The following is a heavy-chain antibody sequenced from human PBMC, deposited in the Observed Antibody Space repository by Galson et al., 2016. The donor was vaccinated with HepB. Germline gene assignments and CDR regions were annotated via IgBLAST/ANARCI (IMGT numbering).Heavy chain of an antibody. CDR3: ARCGFMITSGGLIPRNNGLDP. Sequence: QSGAEVKKPGESLKISCKGSGYKFTRYWVAWVPQMPGKGLEWMGIIYPGDSDTRYSPSFQGQVTISVDKSISTAYLQWSSLKASDTAVYYCARCGFMITSGGLIPRNNGLDPWGEGTLVTVSS. D-gene: IGHD3-16*02. CDR2: IYPGDSDT. CDR1: GYKFTRYW. J-gene: IGHJ5*02. V-gene: IGHV5-51*01.